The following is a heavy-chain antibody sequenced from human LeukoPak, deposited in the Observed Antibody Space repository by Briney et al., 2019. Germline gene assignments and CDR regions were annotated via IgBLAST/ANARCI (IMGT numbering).Heavy chain of an antibody. D-gene: IGHD1-26*01. J-gene: IGHJ3*02. CDR1: GFTFSSYA. V-gene: IGHV3-30-3*01. CDR2: ISSDGSNK. Sequence: GGSLRLSCAASGFTFSSYAMHWVRQAPGKGLEWVAVISSDGSNKYYADSVKGRFTISRDNAKNSLYLQMNSLRAEDTAVYYCARVGSYYSAAFDIWGQGTMVTVSS. CDR3: ARVGSYYSAAFDI.